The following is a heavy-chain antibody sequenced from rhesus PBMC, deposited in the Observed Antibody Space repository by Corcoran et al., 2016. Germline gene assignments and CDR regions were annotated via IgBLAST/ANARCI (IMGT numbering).Heavy chain of an antibody. J-gene: IGHJ4*01. Sequence: EVQLVESGGGLVQPGGSLRLSCAASGFTFSLFGFHWVRQAPGKGMEWEAVNSSDGSNKKHADSVRDRFTVSRDNSKNVLYLQMSTLKLEDTAVYYCTRFDYWGQGVLVTVSS. CDR3: TRFDY. CDR2: NSSDGSNK. CDR1: GFTFSLFG. V-gene: IGHV3-54*02.